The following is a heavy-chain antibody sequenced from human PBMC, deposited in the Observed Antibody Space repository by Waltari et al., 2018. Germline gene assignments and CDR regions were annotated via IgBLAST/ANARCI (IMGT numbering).Heavy chain of an antibody. Sequence: EVQVLESGGGLVQPGGSLRLSCAASGFTFSTYAMGWVRQAPGKVLEWVSAIKDAGGWTSHAYSVRGRFTISRDNSKNILYLQMNDLRVEDTAIYYCAKYANPSSYLDYWGQGTLVTVSS. D-gene: IGHD6-6*01. CDR3: AKYANPSSYLDY. V-gene: IGHV3-23*01. J-gene: IGHJ4*02. CDR1: GFTFSTYA. CDR2: IKDAGGWT.